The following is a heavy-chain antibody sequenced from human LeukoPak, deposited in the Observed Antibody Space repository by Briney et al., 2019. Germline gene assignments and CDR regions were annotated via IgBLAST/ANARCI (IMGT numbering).Heavy chain of an antibody. J-gene: IGHJ4*02. CDR2: IYHSGST. D-gene: IGHD3-9*01. Sequence: PSETLSLTCAVSGGSISSSNWWSWVRQPPGKGLEWIGEIYHSGSTNYNPSLKSRVTISVDKSKNQFSLKLSSVTAADTAMYYCARAYYDILTGYYFDYWGQGTLVTVSS. CDR3: ARAYYDILTGYYFDY. V-gene: IGHV4-4*02. CDR1: GGSISSSNW.